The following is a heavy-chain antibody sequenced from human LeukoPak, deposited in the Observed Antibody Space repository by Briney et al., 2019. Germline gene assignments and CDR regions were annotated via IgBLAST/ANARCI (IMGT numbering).Heavy chain of an antibody. Sequence: SVKVSCKASGGTFSSYAISWVRQAPGQGLEWMGRIIPILGIANYAQKFQGRVTITADKSTSTAYMELSSLRSEDTAVYYCARAHTGLEYRYWGQGTLVTVSS. CDR3: ARAHTGLEYRY. D-gene: IGHD2-2*01. J-gene: IGHJ4*02. CDR1: GGTFSSYA. V-gene: IGHV1-69*04. CDR2: IIPILGIA.